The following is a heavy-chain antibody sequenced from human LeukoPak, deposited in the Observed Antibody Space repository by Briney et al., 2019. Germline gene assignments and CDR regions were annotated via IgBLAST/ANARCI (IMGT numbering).Heavy chain of an antibody. CDR1: GFTFSNYA. Sequence: GGSLRLSCAASGFTFSNYAMTWVRQAPGKGLEWVSGISDSGSSTYYADSVKGRFTISRDNSKNTLYLQMNSLRAEDTAVYYCAKSLSGGGYYFEYWGQGTLVTVSS. V-gene: IGHV3-23*01. CDR3: AKSLSGGGYYFEY. D-gene: IGHD3-10*01. J-gene: IGHJ4*02. CDR2: ISDSGSST.